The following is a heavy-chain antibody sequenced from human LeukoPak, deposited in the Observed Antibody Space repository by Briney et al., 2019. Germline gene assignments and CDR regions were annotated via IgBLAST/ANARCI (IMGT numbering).Heavy chain of an antibody. Sequence: GGSLRLSCAVPAFTFTSYSKNWVRQAPGKGLEWVSSISSSSSYIYYADSVKGRFTISRDNAKNSLYLQMNSLRAADTAVYYCARDRSSHIPKAAAGTLFDYWGQGTLVTVSS. CDR2: ISSSSSYI. V-gene: IGHV3-21*01. D-gene: IGHD6-13*01. CDR1: AFTFTSYS. J-gene: IGHJ4*02. CDR3: ARDRSSHIPKAAAGTLFDY.